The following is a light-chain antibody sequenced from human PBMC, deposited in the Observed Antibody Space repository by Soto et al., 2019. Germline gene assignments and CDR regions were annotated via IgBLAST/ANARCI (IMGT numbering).Light chain of an antibody. CDR2: TAS. J-gene: IGKJ1*01. V-gene: IGKV1-5*03. CDR3: QQYNSYPWT. Sequence: DIQMTQSPSTLSASVGDRVTITCRASQSISSWLAWYQQKPGKAPKSLIYTASSLESGVPSRFSGSGSGTEFTLTISSLPPDDFATYYCQQYNSYPWTFGQGTKVEIK. CDR1: QSISSW.